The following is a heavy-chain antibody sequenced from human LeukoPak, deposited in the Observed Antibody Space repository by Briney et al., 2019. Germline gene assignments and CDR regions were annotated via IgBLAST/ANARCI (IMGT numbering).Heavy chain of an antibody. CDR1: GFIFGDLE. CDR2: ISETGSTI. V-gene: IGHV3-48*03. J-gene: IGHJ4*02. Sequence: AGGSLRLSXVASGFIFGDLEMHWVRQSPGKGLEWISFISETGSTIYYADSVTGRFTISRDNAKNSLYLQMDSLRDEDTALYYCVRGYTPDYWGQGALVTVSS. CDR3: VRGYTPDY. D-gene: IGHD5-18*01.